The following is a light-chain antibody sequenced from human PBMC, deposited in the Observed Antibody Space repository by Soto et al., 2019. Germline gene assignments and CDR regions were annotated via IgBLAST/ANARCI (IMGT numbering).Light chain of an antibody. V-gene: IGKV3-15*01. CDR2: DAS. Sequence: IGLPQSPTTLSLSPGESAPLSCRASQSVNTFLAWYQQKPGQAPRLLIYDASTRATGIPARFSGSGSGTEFTLTISSLQSEDFAVYYCQQYNNWPALTFGGGTKVDI. CDR1: QSVNTF. J-gene: IGKJ4*01. CDR3: QQYNNWPALT.